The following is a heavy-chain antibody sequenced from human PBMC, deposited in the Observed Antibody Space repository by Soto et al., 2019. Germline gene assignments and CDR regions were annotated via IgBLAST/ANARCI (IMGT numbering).Heavy chain of an antibody. CDR2: ISSSSSYT. Sequence: GGSLRLSCAASGFTFSDYYMSWIRQAPGKGLEWVSYISSSSSYTNYADSVKGRFTISRDNAKNSLYLQMNSLRAEDTAVYYCARVFGRGQREGSYYYYGMDVWGQGTTVTVSS. CDR3: ARVFGRGQREGSYYYYGMDV. V-gene: IGHV3-11*06. D-gene: IGHD6-25*01. CDR1: GFTFSDYY. J-gene: IGHJ6*02.